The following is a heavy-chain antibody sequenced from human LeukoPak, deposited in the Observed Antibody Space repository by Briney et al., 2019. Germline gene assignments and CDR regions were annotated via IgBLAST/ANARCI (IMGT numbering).Heavy chain of an antibody. V-gene: IGHV3-53*01. CDR2: IYSGGST. CDR1: GFTVSSNY. CDR3: AGTGTLGFGFDP. J-gene: IGHJ5*02. D-gene: IGHD1-14*01. Sequence: GGSLILSCAASGFTVSSNYMSWVRQAPGKGLEWVSVIYSGGSTYYADSVKSRFTISRDNSKNTLYLQMNSLRAEDTAVYYCAGTGTLGFGFDPWGQGTLVTVSS.